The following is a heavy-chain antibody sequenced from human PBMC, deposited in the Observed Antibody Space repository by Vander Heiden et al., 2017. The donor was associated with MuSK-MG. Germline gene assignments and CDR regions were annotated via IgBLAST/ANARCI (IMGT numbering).Heavy chain of an antibody. CDR2: IYSGGST. CDR1: GFTVSSNY. Sequence: EVQLVESGGGLIQPGGSLRLSCAASGFTVSSNYMSWVRQAPGKGLEWVSVIYSGGSTDYADSVKGRVTISRDNSKNTMYMQMNSLRAEDTAVDYGARNYWFDPWGQGTLVTVSS. CDR3: ARNYWFDP. J-gene: IGHJ5*02. V-gene: IGHV3-53*01.